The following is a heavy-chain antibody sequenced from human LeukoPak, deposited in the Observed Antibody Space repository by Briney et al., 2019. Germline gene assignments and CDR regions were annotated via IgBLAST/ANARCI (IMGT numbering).Heavy chain of an antibody. CDR3: ARELTS. CDR2: IYTSGTT. J-gene: IGHJ5*02. Sequence: SETLSLTCTVSGGFISSYYWSWIRQPAGKGLEWIGRIYTSGTTNYNPSLKSRVTMSIDTSKNQFSLDLGSVTAADTAVYYCARELTSWGQGTLVTVSS. CDR1: GGFISSYY. V-gene: IGHV4-4*07.